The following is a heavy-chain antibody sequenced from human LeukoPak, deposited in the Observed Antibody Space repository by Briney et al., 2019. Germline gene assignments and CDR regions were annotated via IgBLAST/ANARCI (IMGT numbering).Heavy chain of an antibody. D-gene: IGHD2-2*01. V-gene: IGHV1-2*02. CDR2: INPNRGGT. CDR3: ARGPISDAGAFDI. J-gene: IGHJ3*02. Sequence: GWINPNRGGTNYAQKFQGRVTMTRDTSISTAYMELSRLRSDDTAVYYCARGPISDAGAFDIWGQGTMVTVSS.